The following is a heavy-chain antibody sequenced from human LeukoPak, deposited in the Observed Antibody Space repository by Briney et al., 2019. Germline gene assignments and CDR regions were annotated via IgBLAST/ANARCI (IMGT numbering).Heavy chain of an antibody. CDR3: ARRFSGYGWLGQWLVPHFDY. V-gene: IGHV4-34*01. CDR1: GGSFSGYY. J-gene: IGHJ4*02. D-gene: IGHD6-19*01. Sequence: SETLSLTCAVYGGSFSGYYWSWIRQPPGKGLEWIGEINHSGSTNYNPSLKSRVTISVDTSKNQFSLKLSSVTAADTAVYYCARRFSGYGWLGQWLVPHFDYWGQGTLVTVSS. CDR2: INHSGST.